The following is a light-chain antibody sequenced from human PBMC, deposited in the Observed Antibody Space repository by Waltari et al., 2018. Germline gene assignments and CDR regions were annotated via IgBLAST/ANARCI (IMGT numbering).Light chain of an antibody. J-gene: IGLJ2*01. CDR3: CSYVGSRIVV. Sequence: QSALTQPASVSGSPGQSITLSCTGTSSDVGSYNLVSWYQQHPGKVPKLMIYEVSKRPSGISNRFSGSKSGNTASLTISGLQAEDEADYYCCSYVGSRIVVFGGGTKMTVL. CDR2: EVS. V-gene: IGLV2-23*02. CDR1: SSDVGSYNL.